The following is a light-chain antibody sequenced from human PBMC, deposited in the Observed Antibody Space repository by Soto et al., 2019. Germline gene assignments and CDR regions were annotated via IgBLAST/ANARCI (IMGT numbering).Light chain of an antibody. V-gene: IGLV2-14*01. CDR1: SSDVGGYNY. Sequence: SALTQPASVSGSPGQSIPISCTGTSSDVGGYNYVSWYQQHPGKAPKLMIYDVTTRPSGVSNRFSGSKSGNTASLTISGLQPEDEADYYCSSYTSSSTRVFGTGTKVTVL. CDR2: DVT. CDR3: SSYTSSSTRV. J-gene: IGLJ1*01.